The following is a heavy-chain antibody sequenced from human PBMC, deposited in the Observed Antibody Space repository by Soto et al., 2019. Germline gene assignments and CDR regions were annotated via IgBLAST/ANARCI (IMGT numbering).Heavy chain of an antibody. J-gene: IGHJ5*02. CDR1: GGSFSGNY. D-gene: IGHD2-2*01. CDR2: INPVGST. Sequence: KTSETLSLTCAVYGGSFSGNYWSWIRQPPGKGLEWIGEINPVGSTKYNASLKSRVTMSVDMSQNQFSLRLSSVTAADTAVYYCARDGSSTANWLDPWGQGLLVTVSS. CDR3: ARDGSSTANWLDP. V-gene: IGHV4-34*01.